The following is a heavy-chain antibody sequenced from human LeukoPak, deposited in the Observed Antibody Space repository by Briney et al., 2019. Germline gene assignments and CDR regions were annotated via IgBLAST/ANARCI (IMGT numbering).Heavy chain of an antibody. J-gene: IGHJ5*02. CDR1: GDSVSSNSAA. CDR3: ARDQGCGGSCYSGFVWFDP. Sequence: SQTLSLTCAISGDSVSSNSAAWNWIRQSPSRGLEWLGRTYYRSKWYNDYAVSVKSRITINPDTSKNQFSLQLNSVTPEDTAVYYCARDQGCGGSCYSGFVWFDPWGQGTLVTVSS. D-gene: IGHD2-15*01. CDR2: TYYRSKWYN. V-gene: IGHV6-1*01.